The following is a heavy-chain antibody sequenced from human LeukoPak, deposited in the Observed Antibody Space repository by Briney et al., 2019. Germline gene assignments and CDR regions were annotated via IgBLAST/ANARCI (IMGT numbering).Heavy chain of an antibody. CDR3: ARATAYYGGNLDY. CDR1: GFTFSSYW. D-gene: IGHD4-23*01. Sequence: GGSLRLSCAASGFTFSSYWMHWVRQAPGKGLVWVSRINSDGSSTSYADSVKGRFTIYRDNAKNTLYLQMNSLRAEDTAVYYCARATAYYGGNLDYWGQGTLVTVSS. J-gene: IGHJ4*02. V-gene: IGHV3-74*01. CDR2: INSDGSST.